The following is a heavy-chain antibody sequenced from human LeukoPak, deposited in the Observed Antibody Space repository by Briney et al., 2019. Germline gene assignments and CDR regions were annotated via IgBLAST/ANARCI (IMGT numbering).Heavy chain of an antibody. Sequence: SVKVSCKASGGTFSSYAISWVRQAPGQGLEWMGRIIPIFGIANYAQKLQGRVTITADKSTSSAYMELSSLRSEDTAVYYCAVDFWRSQGFDYWGQGTLVTVSS. D-gene: IGHD3-3*01. V-gene: IGHV1-69*04. CDR2: IIPIFGIA. J-gene: IGHJ4*02. CDR1: GGTFSSYA. CDR3: AVDFWRSQGFDY.